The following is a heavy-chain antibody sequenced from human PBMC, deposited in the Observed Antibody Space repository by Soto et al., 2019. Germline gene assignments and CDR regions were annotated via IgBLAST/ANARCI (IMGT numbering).Heavy chain of an antibody. D-gene: IGHD6-6*01. J-gene: IGHJ6*02. CDR1: GFRFSSYG. CDR2: IKQGGSEK. V-gene: IGHV3-7*01. CDR3: ARQIKQLVPGYYYYGMDV. Sequence: PGGSLRLSCRTSGFRFSSYGMHWVRQAPGKGPEWVANIKQGGSEKYYVDSVKGRFTISRDTAKNSLYLQMNSLRAEDTAVYYCARQIKQLVPGYYYYGMDVWGQGTTVTVSS.